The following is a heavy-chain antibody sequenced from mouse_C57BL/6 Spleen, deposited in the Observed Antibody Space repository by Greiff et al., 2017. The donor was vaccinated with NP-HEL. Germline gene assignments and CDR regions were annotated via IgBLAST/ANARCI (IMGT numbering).Heavy chain of an antibody. Sequence: EVKLLESGGGLVKPGGSLKLSCAASGFTFSSYTMSWVRQTPEKRLEWVATISGGGGNTYYPDSVKGRFTISRDNAKNTLYLQMSSLRSEDTALYYCASLSNYPYFDYWGQGTTLTVSS. V-gene: IGHV5-9*01. D-gene: IGHD2-5*01. CDR1: GFTFSSYT. J-gene: IGHJ2*01. CDR2: ISGGGGNT. CDR3: ASLSNYPYFDY.